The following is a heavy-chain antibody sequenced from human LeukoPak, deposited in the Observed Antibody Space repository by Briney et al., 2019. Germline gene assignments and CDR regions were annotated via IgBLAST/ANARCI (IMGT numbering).Heavy chain of an antibody. CDR2: IYYSGST. CDR3: ARDRRYSSSPLGVNWFDP. D-gene: IGHD6-6*01. J-gene: IGHJ5*02. V-gene: IGHV4-31*03. Sequence: PSETLSLTCTVSGGSISSGGYYWSWIRQHPGKGLEWIVYIYYSGSTYYNPSLKSRVTISVDTSKNQFSLKLSSVPAADTAVYYCARDRRYSSSPLGVNWFDPWGQGTLVTVSS. CDR1: GGSISSGGYY.